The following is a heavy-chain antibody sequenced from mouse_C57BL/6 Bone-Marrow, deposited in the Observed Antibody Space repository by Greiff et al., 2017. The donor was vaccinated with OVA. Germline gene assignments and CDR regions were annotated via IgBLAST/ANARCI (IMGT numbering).Heavy chain of an antibody. J-gene: IGHJ2*01. V-gene: IGHV14-4*01. Sequence: EVQLQESGAELVRPGASVTLSCTASGFNIKDDYMHWVKQRPEQGLEWIGWIDPENGDTEYASKFQGKATITADTSSNTAYLQLSSLTSEDTAVYYCTRFYYSNYHYWGQGTTLTVSS. CDR2: IDPENGDT. CDR3: TRFYYSNYHY. D-gene: IGHD2-5*01. CDR1: GFNIKDDY.